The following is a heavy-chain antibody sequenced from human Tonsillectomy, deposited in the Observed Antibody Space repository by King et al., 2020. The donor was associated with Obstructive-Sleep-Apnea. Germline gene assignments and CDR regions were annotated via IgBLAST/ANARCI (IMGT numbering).Heavy chain of an antibody. J-gene: IGHJ4*02. CDR2: IYYSGST. V-gene: IGHV4-39*07. Sequence: KLQESGPGLVKPSETLSLTCTVSGGSISSSSYYWGWIRQPPGKGLEWIGSIYYSGSTYYNPSLKSRVTISVDTSKNQFSLKLSSVTAADTAVYYCARTSGYSYGYGYYWGQGTLVTVSS. CDR3: ARTSGYSYGYGYY. CDR1: GGSISSSSYY. D-gene: IGHD5-18*01.